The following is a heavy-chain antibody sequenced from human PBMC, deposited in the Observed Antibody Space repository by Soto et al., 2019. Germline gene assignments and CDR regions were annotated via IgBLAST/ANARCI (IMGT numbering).Heavy chain of an antibody. V-gene: IGHV1-69*13. D-gene: IGHD6-13*01. CDR2: IIPIFGTA. CDR3: ARDGQDSSSWSTTYNWFDP. Sequence: SVKVSCKASGGTFSSYAISWVRQAPGQGLEWMGGIIPIFGTANYAQKFQGRVTITADESTSTAYMELSSLRSEDTAVYYCARDGQDSSSWSTTYNWFDPWGQGTLVTVSS. J-gene: IGHJ5*02. CDR1: GGTFSSYA.